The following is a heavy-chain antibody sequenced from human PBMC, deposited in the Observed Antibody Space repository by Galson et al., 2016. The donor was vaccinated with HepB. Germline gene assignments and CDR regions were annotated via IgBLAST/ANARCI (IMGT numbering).Heavy chain of an antibody. Sequence: SLRLSCAASGFTFSSYALSWVRQAPGKGLEWVSVISGGGGTTYYADSVKGRFTISRDNSKNALYLQMNSLRAEDTAVYYCAKEPNYDFWSGHPFDYWGQGTLVTVSS. J-gene: IGHJ4*02. CDR3: AKEPNYDFWSGHPFDY. CDR1: GFTFSSYA. CDR2: ISGGGGTT. V-gene: IGHV3-23*01. D-gene: IGHD3-3*01.